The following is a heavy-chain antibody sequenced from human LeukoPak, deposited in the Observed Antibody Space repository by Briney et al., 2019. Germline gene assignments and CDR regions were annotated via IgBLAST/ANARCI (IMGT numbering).Heavy chain of an antibody. CDR2: IKQDGSEK. Sequence: PGGSLRLSCAASGFTFSSYWMSWVRQAPGKGLERVANIKQDGSEKYYVDSVKGRFTISRDNAKNSLYLQMNSLRAEDTAVYYCARVNSGSYSTYAFDIWGQGTMVTVSS. CDR3: ARVNSGSYSTYAFDI. V-gene: IGHV3-7*03. CDR1: GFTFSSYW. D-gene: IGHD1-26*01. J-gene: IGHJ3*02.